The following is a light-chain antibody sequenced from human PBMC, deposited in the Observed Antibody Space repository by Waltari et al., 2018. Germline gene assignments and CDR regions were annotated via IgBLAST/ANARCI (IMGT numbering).Light chain of an antibody. J-gene: IGLJ3*02. CDR2: VNSDGSH. CDR1: LGPRGNI. V-gene: IGLV4-69*01. CDR3: QTGGHGTWV. Sequence: QLVLPHSPSASASLATSFTLPRPLRLGPRGNIVACPLPKPEKGPRYLMKVNSDGSHTKGDEIPDRFAGSSSGSERYLTISSLQSEDEADYYCQTGGHGTWVFGGGTKLTVV.